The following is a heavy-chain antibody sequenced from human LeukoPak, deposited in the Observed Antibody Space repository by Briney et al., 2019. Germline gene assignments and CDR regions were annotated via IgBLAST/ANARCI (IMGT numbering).Heavy chain of an antibody. CDR3: ARDRGPTIAVPCYFDF. CDR1: GFSFSSFA. CDR2: ISSDGGNI. J-gene: IGHJ4*02. D-gene: IGHD6-19*01. V-gene: IGHV3-30*04. Sequence: GGSLRLSCAASGFSFSSFAFHWVRQAPGKGLEGVAVISSDGGNIYYADSVTGRTLISRDNSKNTLYLLFYSLKPEDTAVYYCARDRGPTIAVPCYFDFWGQGTVVTVSS.